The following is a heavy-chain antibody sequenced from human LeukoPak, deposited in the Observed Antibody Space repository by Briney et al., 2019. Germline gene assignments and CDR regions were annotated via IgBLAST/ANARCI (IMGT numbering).Heavy chain of an antibody. CDR3: ARGGLPGGFDY. CDR1: GFTVSNSW. V-gene: IGHV3-74*01. D-gene: IGHD7-27*01. CDR2: INNDGNRI. J-gene: IGHJ4*02. Sequence: PGGSLRLSCAASGFTVSNSWMFWVRQAPGKGLMYVSEINNDGNRIRYVDSVKGRFTISRDGNKKTLFLQMNSLRDDDTAMYYCARGGLPGGFDYWGQGILVTVSS.